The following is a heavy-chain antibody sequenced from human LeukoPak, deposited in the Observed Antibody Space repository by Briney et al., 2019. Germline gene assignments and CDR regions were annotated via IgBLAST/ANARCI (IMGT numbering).Heavy chain of an antibody. CDR3: AAGRWLRSGSDY. CDR2: INPHSGDT. J-gene: IGHJ4*02. CDR1: GYRFTDYY. D-gene: IGHD5-12*01. V-gene: IGHV1-2*02. Sequence: ASVKVSCKASGYRFTDYYIHWVRQAPGQGLEWMGCINPHSGDTKYAQKFQARVTMTRDTSISTAYMELDRLRSDDTAVYFCAAGRWLRSGSDYWGQGTLVTVSS.